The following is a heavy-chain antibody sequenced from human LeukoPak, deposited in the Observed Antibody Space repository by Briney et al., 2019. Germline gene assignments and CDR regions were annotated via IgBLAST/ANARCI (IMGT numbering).Heavy chain of an antibody. J-gene: IGHJ6*03. CDR3: ARTGVVVVPAAIVLGPDDYYMDV. V-gene: IGHV1-69*13. CDR2: IIPVFGTA. Sequence: SVKVSCKASGGTFSSYAISWVRQAPGQGLEWMGGIIPVFGTANYAQKFQGRVTITADESTSTAYMELSSLRSEDTAVYYCARTGVVVVPAAIVLGPDDYYMDVWGKGTTVTVSS. CDR1: GGTFSSYA. D-gene: IGHD2-2*02.